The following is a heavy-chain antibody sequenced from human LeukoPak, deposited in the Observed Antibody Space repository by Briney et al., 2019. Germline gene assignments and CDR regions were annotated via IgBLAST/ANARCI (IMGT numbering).Heavy chain of an antibody. J-gene: IGHJ6*03. CDR2: ITPIYGTT. CDR1: GGTFSNYA. CDR3: ARDRWPVTRIQYYYYMDV. V-gene: IGHV1-69*06. Sequence: SVKVSCKASGGTFSNYAVSWVRQAPGQGLEWMGGITPIYGTTNYAQKFQDRVTITADKSTSTVYMELSSLRSEDTAVYYCARDRWPVTRIQYYYYMDVWGKGTTVTVSS. D-gene: IGHD4-17*01.